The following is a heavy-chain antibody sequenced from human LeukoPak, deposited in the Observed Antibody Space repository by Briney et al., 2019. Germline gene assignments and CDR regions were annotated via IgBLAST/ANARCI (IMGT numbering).Heavy chain of an antibody. V-gene: IGHV4-34*01. D-gene: IGHD2-2*01. CDR2: INHSGST. CDR3: ARGTKSLPAARTRLYYYYYMDV. Sequence: SETLSLTCAVYGGSFSGYYWSWIRQPPGKGLEWIGEINHSGSTNYSPSLKSRVTISVDTSKNQFSLKLSSVTAADTAVYYCARGTKSLPAARTRLYYYYYMDVWGKGTTVTVSS. J-gene: IGHJ6*03. CDR1: GGSFSGYY.